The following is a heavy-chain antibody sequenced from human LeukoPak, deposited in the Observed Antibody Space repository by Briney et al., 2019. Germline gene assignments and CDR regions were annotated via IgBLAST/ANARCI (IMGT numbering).Heavy chain of an antibody. J-gene: IGHJ4*02. CDR1: GFTFSSYA. Sequence: RTGGSLRLSCAASGFTFSSYAMSWVRQAPGKGLEWVAFIRNDGSDKYYAVSVKGRFTISRDNSKNTLYLQMNSLRVEDTALYYCAKDRAYGQFLWGNDYWGQGTLVTVSS. CDR2: IRNDGSDK. D-gene: IGHD2-21*01. V-gene: IGHV3-30*02. CDR3: AKDRAYGQFLWGNDY.